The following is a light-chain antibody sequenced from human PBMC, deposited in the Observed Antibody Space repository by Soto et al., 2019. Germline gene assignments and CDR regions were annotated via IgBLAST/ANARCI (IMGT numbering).Light chain of an antibody. CDR2: DVT. CDR1: SSDVGGYNF. Sequence: QSALTQPRSVSGSPGQSVTISCTGTSSDVGGYNFVSWYQQHPGKAPKFMIYDVTKRPSGVPDRFSGSKSGNTASLTISGRKAEDEADYYCCSYVGSYTSYVFGTGTKLTVL. V-gene: IGLV2-11*01. J-gene: IGLJ1*01. CDR3: CSYVGSYTSYV.